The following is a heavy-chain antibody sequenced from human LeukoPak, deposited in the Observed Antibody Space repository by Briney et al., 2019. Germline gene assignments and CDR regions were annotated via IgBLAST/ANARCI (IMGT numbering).Heavy chain of an antibody. V-gene: IGHV3-21*01. CDR3: ARDPYSSSWYKNLYYYYGMDV. CDR1: GFTFSRYR. Sequence: GGSLRLSCAASGFTFSRYRMNCVRQAPGKGLEWVSSISSSSSYIYYADSVKGPFTISRDNAKNSLYLQMNSLRAEDTAVYYCARDPYSSSWYKNLYYYYGMDVWGQGTTVTVSS. J-gene: IGHJ6*02. D-gene: IGHD6-13*01. CDR2: ISSSSSYI.